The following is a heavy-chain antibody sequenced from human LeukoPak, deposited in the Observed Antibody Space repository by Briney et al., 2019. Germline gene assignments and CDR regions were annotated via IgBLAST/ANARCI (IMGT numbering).Heavy chain of an antibody. Sequence: GGSRRLSCAASGFTFSRYSMNSVRQAPGKGLEWVSSISSSSSYIYYADSVKGRFTISRDIAKNSLYLQMNSLRAEDTTVYYCARVYSGYDLRYFDLWGRGTLVTVSS. CDR2: ISSSSSYI. CDR3: ARVYSGYDLRYFDL. D-gene: IGHD5-12*01. V-gene: IGHV3-21*01. CDR1: GFTFSRYS. J-gene: IGHJ2*01.